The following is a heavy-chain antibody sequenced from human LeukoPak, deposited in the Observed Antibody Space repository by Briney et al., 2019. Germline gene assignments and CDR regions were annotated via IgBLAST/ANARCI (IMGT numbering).Heavy chain of an antibody. CDR1: GFTFSSYA. J-gene: IGHJ4*02. CDR2: ISYDGSNK. V-gene: IGHV3-30-3*01. CDR3: AREGWELYGSGSQFDY. Sequence: GGSLRLSCAASGFTFSSYAMHWVRQAPGKGLEWVAVISYDGSNKYYADSVKGRFTISRDNSKNTLYLQMNSLRAKDTAVYYCAREGWELYGSGSQFDYWGQGTLVTVSS. D-gene: IGHD3-10*01.